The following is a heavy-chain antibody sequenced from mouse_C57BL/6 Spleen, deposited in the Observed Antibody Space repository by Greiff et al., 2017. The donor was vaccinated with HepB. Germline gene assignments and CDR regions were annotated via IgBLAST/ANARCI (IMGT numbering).Heavy chain of an antibody. D-gene: IGHD2-2*01. CDR1: GYTFPSYW. CDR3: AIWLLAIDY. J-gene: IGHJ4*01. V-gene: IGHV1-64*01. Sequence: VQLQQPRAELVKPGASVKLSCKAPGYTFPSYWMHWVKQRPGQGLEWIGMIHPNSGSTNYNEKFKSKATLTVDKSSSTAYMQLSSLTSEDSAVYYCAIWLLAIDYWGQGTPVTVSS. CDR2: IHPNSGST.